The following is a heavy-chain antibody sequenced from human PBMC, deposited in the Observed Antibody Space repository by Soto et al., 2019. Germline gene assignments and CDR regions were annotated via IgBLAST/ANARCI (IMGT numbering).Heavy chain of an antibody. CDR3: ARGVAYYDGSGSSWFDP. J-gene: IGHJ5*02. CDR1: GGSINSGGYS. V-gene: IGHV4-30-2*01. D-gene: IGHD3-22*01. CDR2: IYHTETT. Sequence: QLHLQESGSGLVKPSQTLSLTCTVSGGSINSGGYSWTWIRQPPGKGLEWIGFIYHTETTYYNPSLHRRVTISVDRSTNQFSLKLNSVTAADTAVYYCARGVAYYDGSGSSWFDPWGQGALVTVSS.